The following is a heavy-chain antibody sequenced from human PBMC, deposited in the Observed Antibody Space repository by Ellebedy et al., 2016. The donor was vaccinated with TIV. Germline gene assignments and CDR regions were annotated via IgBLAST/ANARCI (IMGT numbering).Heavy chain of an antibody. J-gene: IGHJ4*02. CDR3: ASVRSSGWYIRSVGDY. CDR2: ISAYNGNT. V-gene: IGHV1-18*01. D-gene: IGHD6-19*01. CDR1: GYTFTSYG. Sequence: ASVKVSCKASGYTFTSYGISWVRQAPGQGLEWMGWISAYNGNTNYAQKLQGRVTMTTDTSTSTAYMELRSLRSDDTAVYYCASVRSSGWYIRSVGDYWGQGTLVTVSS.